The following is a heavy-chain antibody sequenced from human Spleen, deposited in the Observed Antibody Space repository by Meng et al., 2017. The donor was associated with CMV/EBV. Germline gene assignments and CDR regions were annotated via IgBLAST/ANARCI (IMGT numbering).Heavy chain of an antibody. Sequence: GESLKISCAASGFTFSSYWMHWVRQAPGKGLEWVSRIKSDGSSTSYADFVKGRFTISRDNAKNTLYLQMNSLRAEDTAVYYCRSSSSPYYYGMDVWGQGTTVTVSS. V-gene: IGHV3-74*01. J-gene: IGHJ6*02. CDR1: GFTFSSYW. D-gene: IGHD6-6*01. CDR3: RSSSSPYYYGMDV. CDR2: IKSDGSST.